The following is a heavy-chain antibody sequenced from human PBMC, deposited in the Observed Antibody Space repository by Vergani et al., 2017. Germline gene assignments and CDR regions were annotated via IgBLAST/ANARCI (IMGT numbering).Heavy chain of an antibody. J-gene: IGHJ6*02. CDR2: IYSTGST. CDR1: GGSFNTYY. V-gene: IGHV4-59*13. Sequence: QVKLEESGPGLVRTSETLSLPCTVSGGSFNTYYWSWIRQSPGKGLVWIGYIYSTGSTNYNPSLNSRVTMSVDTSKNQFSLKLRSVTAADRAVYFCAIVMYLDEASTGYRLEGMYIWGQGTAVTISS. D-gene: IGHD3-9*01. CDR3: AIVMYLDEASTGYRLEGMYI.